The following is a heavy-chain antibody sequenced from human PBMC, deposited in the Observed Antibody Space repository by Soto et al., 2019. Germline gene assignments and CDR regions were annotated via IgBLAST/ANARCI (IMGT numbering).Heavy chain of an antibody. CDR2: ISYDGSNK. Sequence: QVQLVESGGGVVQPGRSLRLSCAASGFTFSSYGMHWVRQAPGKGLEWVAVISYDGSNKYYADSVKGRFTISRDNSKNTLYLQMNSLRAEYTAVYYCAKEIEVRGPYYYVMDVWGQGTTVTVSS. V-gene: IGHV3-30*18. D-gene: IGHD3-10*01. J-gene: IGHJ6*02. CDR1: GFTFSSYG. CDR3: AKEIEVRGPYYYVMDV.